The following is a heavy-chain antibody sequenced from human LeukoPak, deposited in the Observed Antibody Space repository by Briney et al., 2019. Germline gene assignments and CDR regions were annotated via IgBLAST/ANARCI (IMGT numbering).Heavy chain of an antibody. CDR1: GYTFASHD. J-gene: IGHJ4*01. V-gene: IGHV1-8*01. CDR2: LRTDNDDA. CDR3: ARGGTAAETSGFDH. Sequence: ASVKVSCKASGYTFASHDITWVRHATGQGLEYMGWLRTDNDDAGYAQKFQGRVNLTRDTSTSTAYMELSSLTFDDTAVYYCARGGTAAETSGFDHWGRGTQVTVSA. D-gene: IGHD6-13*01.